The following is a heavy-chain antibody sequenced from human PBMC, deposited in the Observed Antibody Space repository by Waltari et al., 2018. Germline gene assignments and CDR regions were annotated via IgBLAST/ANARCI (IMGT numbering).Heavy chain of an antibody. J-gene: IGHJ4*02. CDR2: IFTYGRT. D-gene: IGHD3-22*01. CDR1: GFIVSRNY. Sequence: EVKLVESGGGLVQPGGSPRLSCAASGFIVSRNYVSWVRQAPGKGLEWVSVIFTYGRTYYADSVKGRFTVSRDNSKNTVYLQMSNLRVEDTAMYYCVRERSDSLDSWGQGTLVTVSS. V-gene: IGHV3-53*01. CDR3: VRERSDSLDS.